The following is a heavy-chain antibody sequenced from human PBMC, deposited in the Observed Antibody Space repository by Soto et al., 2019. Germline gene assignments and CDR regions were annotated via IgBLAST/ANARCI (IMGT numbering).Heavy chain of an antibody. Sequence: SETLSLTCTVSGGSISSSSYYWGWIRQPPGKGLEWIGSIYYSGSTYYNPSLKSRVTISVDTSKNQFSLKLSSVTAADTAGYYCARFTFTAHDIVVVPAAARPLRAAAGRRDGFDYWGQGTLVTVSS. D-gene: IGHD2-2*01. CDR2: IYYSGST. CDR3: ARFTFTAHDIVVVPAAARPLRAAAGRRDGFDY. V-gene: IGHV4-39*01. J-gene: IGHJ4*02. CDR1: GGSISSSSYY.